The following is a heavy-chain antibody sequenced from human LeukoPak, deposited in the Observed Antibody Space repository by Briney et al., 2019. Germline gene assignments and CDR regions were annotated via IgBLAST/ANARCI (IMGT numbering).Heavy chain of an antibody. D-gene: IGHD6-13*01. CDR2: MNPNSGDT. V-gene: IGHV1-8*01. J-gene: IGHJ3*02. CDR3: ARRDRKGSSWTLVPLGKWGAFDI. Sequence: ASVKVSCKASGYTFTSHDINWVRQATGPGLELMGWMNPNSGDTGYAQKFQGRATMTRNTSISTAYMELSSLRSEDTAVYYCARRDRKGSSWTLVPLGKWGAFDIWGQGTMVTVSS. CDR1: GYTFTSHD.